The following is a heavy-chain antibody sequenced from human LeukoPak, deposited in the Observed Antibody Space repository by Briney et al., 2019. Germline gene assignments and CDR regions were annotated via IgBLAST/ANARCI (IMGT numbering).Heavy chain of an antibody. D-gene: IGHD1/OR15-1a*01. J-gene: IGHJ5*02. CDR1: GFTFSSYW. Sequence: GGSLRLSCTTSGFTFSSYWMSWVRQAPGKGREWLGNIKEDGSEKYDVDSVKGRFTISRDNAKNSLYLQMNSLRVEDTAIYYCARGTRVGTPYNWFDPWGQGTLVTVSS. CDR2: IKEDGSEK. CDR3: ARGTRVGTPYNWFDP. V-gene: IGHV3-7*01.